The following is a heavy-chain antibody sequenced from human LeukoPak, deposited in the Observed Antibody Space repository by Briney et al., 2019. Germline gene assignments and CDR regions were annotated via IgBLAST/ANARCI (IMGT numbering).Heavy chain of an antibody. CDR2: ISGSGGST. CDR3: AKDLLGDYTSFDY. D-gene: IGHD4-17*01. CDR1: GFTFSSYA. J-gene: IGHJ4*02. Sequence: GGSLRLSCAASGFTFSSYAMTWVRQAPGKGLEWVSSISGSGGSTYYVESVKGRFTISRDNPKNTLYLQMNSLRAEDTAVYYCAKDLLGDYTSFDYWGQGPLVTVSA. V-gene: IGHV3-23*01.